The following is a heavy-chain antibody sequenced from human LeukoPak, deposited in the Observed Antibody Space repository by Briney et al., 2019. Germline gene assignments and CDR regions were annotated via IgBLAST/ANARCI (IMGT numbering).Heavy chain of an antibody. V-gene: IGHV1-2*02. CDR3: ARGSWSYYDSSGYTYY. J-gene: IGHJ4*02. D-gene: IGHD3-22*01. CDR1: GYTFTGYY. Sequence: AASVKVSCKASGYTFTGYYMHWVRQAPGQGPEWMGWINPNSGGTNYAQKFQGRVTMTRDTSISTAYMELSRLRSDDTAVYYCARGSWSYYDSSGYTYYWGQGTLVTVSS. CDR2: INPNSGGT.